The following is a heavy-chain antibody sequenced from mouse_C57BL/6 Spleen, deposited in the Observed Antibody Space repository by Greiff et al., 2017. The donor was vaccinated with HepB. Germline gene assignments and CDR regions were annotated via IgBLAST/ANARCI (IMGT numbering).Heavy chain of an antibody. V-gene: IGHV3-6*01. CDR3: ARDGDYGTLAY. CDR2: ISYDGSN. Sequence: EVKVEESGPGLVKPSQSLSLTCSVTGYSITSGYYWNWIRQFPGNKLEWMGYISYDGSNNYNPSLKNRISITRDTSKNQFFLKLNSVTTEDTATYYCARDGDYGTLAYWGQGTLVTVSA. CDR1: GYSITSGYY. D-gene: IGHD2-1*01. J-gene: IGHJ3*01.